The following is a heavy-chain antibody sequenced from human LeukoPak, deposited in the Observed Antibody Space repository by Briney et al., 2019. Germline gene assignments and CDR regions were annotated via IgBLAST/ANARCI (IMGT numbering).Heavy chain of an antibody. D-gene: IGHD3-10*01. CDR1: GYTFNAYY. CDR2: INPNSGGS. J-gene: IGHJ6*03. Sequence: ASVKVSCKTSGYTFNAYYMHWVRQAPGQGLEWMGWINPNSGGSNYAQKFQGRVTMTSDTSINTAYMELSRLRSDDTAVYYCAREGINYYGSGRYYYYYYMDVWGKGTTVTISS. CDR3: AREGINYYGSGRYYYYYYMDV. V-gene: IGHV1-2*02.